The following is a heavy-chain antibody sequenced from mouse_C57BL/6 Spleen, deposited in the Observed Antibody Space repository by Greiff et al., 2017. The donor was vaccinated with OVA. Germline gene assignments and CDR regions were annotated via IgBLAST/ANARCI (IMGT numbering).Heavy chain of an antibody. V-gene: IGHV1-26*01. CDR1: GYTFTDYY. Sequence: VQLQQSGPELVKPGASVKISCKASGYTFTDYYMNWVKQSHGKSLEWIGDINPNNGGTSYNQKFKGKATLTVDKSSSTAYMELRSLTSEDSAVYYCARSYLPDDDYAMDYWGQGTSVTVSS. CDR3: ARSYLPDDDYAMDY. J-gene: IGHJ4*01. D-gene: IGHD2-3*01. CDR2: INPNNGGT.